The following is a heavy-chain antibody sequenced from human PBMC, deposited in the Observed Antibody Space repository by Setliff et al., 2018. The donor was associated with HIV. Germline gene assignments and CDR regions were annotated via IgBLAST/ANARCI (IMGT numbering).Heavy chain of an antibody. J-gene: IGHJ4*02. CDR1: GFTFSTYA. CDR3: AKAPLTIVATGGEDC. Sequence: GGSLRLSCAASGFTFSTYAMSWVRQAPGKGLEWVSVISGSGTTTYYADSVKGRFTISRDNSKNTVYLQMNSLRAEDTAIYYCAKAPLTIVATGGEDCWGQGTLVTVSS. V-gene: IGHV3-23*01. CDR2: ISGSGTTT. D-gene: IGHD6-13*01.